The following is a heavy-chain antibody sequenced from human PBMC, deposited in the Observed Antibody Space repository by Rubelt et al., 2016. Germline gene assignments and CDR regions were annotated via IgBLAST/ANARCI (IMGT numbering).Heavy chain of an antibody. CDR2: ISSGGSYI. V-gene: IGHV3-21*01. CDR3: ARDSPTVTSVSFDY. CDR1: GFTFSSYS. D-gene: IGHD4-17*01. J-gene: IGHJ4*02. Sequence: EVQLVESGGGLVKPGGSLRLSCAASGFTFSSYSMNWVRQAPGKGLEWVSSISSGGSYIYYADSLKGRFTISRDNAKNTLYLQMNSLRAEDTAVYYCARDSPTVTSVSFDYWGQGTLVTVSS.